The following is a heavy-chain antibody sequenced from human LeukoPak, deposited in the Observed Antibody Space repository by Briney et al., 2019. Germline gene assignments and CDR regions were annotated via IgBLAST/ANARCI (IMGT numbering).Heavy chain of an antibody. CDR1: GYTFSSYA. CDR3: ARDYGDYGNYYGMDV. CDR2: INAGNGNT. Sequence: ASVKVSCKASGYTFSSYAMQWERQAPGQWPEWMGWINAGNGNTKYLQKFQDRLTITRDTSASTAYMELSSLRSEDTAVYYCARDYGDYGNYYGMDVWGQGTTVTVSS. J-gene: IGHJ6*02. V-gene: IGHV1-3*01. D-gene: IGHD4-17*01.